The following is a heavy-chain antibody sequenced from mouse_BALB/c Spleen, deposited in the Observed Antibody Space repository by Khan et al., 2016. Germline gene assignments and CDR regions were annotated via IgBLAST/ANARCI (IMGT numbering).Heavy chain of an antibody. CDR1: GLTFSTYG. V-gene: IGHV5-6*01. CDR3: TRLAYYYDSEGFAY. D-gene: IGHD1-1*01. CDR2: VRTGGGYT. J-gene: IGHJ3*01. Sequence: EVELVESGGDLVKPGGSLKLSCAASGLTFSTYGMSWVRQTPDKRLEWVATVRTGGGYTYYPDSVKGRFTISRDNAKNTLYLQMSGLKSEDTAMFYCTRLAYYYDSEGFAYWGQGTLVTVSA.